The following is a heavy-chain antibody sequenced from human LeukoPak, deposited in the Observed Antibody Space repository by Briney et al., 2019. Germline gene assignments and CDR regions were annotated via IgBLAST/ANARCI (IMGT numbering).Heavy chain of an antibody. CDR2: ISSSSSYI. J-gene: IGHJ5*02. V-gene: IGHV3-21*01. CDR1: GLTFSSYS. CDR3: ARAPFSPGLNWFDP. Sequence: TGGSLRLSCAASGLTFSSYSMNWVRQAPGKGLVWDSSISSSSSYIYYADSVKGRFTISRDNAKNSLYLQMNSLRAEDTAVYYCARAPFSPGLNWFDPWGQGTLVTVSS.